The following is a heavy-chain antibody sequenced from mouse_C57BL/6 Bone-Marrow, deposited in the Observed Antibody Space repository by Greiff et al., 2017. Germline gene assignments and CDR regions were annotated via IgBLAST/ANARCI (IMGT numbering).Heavy chain of an antibody. CDR2: ILPGSGST. V-gene: IGHV1-9*01. J-gene: IGHJ3*01. CDR1: GYTFSSYW. CDR3: ARPYGRSSLAY. Sequence: QVQLQQSGAELMKPGASVKISCKATGYTFSSYWIEWVKQRPGHGLEWIGEILPGSGSTNYNEKFKGKATFTADTSSNTAYMQLSSLTSEYSAVYYCARPYGRSSLAYWGQGTLVTVSA. D-gene: IGHD1-1*01.